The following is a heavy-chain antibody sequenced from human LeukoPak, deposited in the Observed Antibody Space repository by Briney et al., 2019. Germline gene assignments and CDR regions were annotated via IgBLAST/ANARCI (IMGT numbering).Heavy chain of an antibody. V-gene: IGHV4-59*01. CDR2: IYYSGST. CDR3: ARGEYGVNSGFWGLFDH. D-gene: IGHD4-23*01. Sequence: SETLSLTCTVSGGSIRSYYWSWIRQPPGKGLEWIGYIYYSGSTNYNPSLKSRVTISVDTSKNQFSLKLTSVTAADTAVYYCARGEYGVNSGFWGLFDHWGQGTLVTVSS. J-gene: IGHJ4*02. CDR1: GGSIRSYY.